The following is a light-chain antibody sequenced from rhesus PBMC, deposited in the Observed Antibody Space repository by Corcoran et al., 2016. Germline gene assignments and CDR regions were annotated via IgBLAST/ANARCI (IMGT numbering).Light chain of an antibody. CDR1: QTISTW. CDR3: LQYRRSPLT. V-gene: IGKV1-22*01. CDR2: KAS. J-gene: IGKJ4*01. Sequence: DIQMTQSPSSLSASVGDTVTITCRASQTISTWLDWYHQKPGKAPKLLIYKASSLKSGVPSRFSGSGSGTDVTLTISSLQPEDFGTYYCLQYRRSPLTFGGGTKVDLK.